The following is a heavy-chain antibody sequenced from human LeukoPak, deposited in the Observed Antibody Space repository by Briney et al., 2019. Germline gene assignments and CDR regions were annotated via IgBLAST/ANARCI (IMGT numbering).Heavy chain of an antibody. D-gene: IGHD1-1*01. V-gene: IGHV1-24*01. Sequence: ASVKVSCKVSGYTLTELSMHWVRQAPGKGLEWMGGFDPEDGETIYAQKFQGRVTMTEDTSTDTAYMELSSLRSEDTAVYYCATTKKNWNDVGDAFDIWGQGTMVTVSS. CDR1: GYTLTELS. CDR2: FDPEDGET. J-gene: IGHJ3*02. CDR3: ATTKKNWNDVGDAFDI.